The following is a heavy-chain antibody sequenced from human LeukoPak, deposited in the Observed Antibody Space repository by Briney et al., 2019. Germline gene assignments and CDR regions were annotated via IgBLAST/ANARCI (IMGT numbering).Heavy chain of an antibody. CDR2: INPFNGKT. D-gene: IGHD3-22*01. J-gene: IGHJ4*02. CDR3: ARHYYYETGGRGPSGY. Sequence: ASVKVSRKASGYTFTSYNIAWVRQAPGQGLEWMGWINPFNGKTDYLQKFLGRVTVTTDTSTTTAYMEIMSLTSDDTATYYCARHYYYETGGRGPSGYWGQGTLVTVSS. V-gene: IGHV1-18*01. CDR1: GYTFTSYN.